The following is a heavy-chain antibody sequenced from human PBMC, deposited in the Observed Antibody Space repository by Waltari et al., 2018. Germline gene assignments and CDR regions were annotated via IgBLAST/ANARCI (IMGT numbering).Heavy chain of an antibody. CDR3: AKGPSTRTNWFDP. CDR1: GFIFSNYD. V-gene: IGHV3-23*01. Sequence: EVQLLESGGGLVQPGGSLRLSCAASGFIFSNYDMSWVRQAPGKGVECVSVITSSGDRIYYAGSVKGRFTISRDSSKNMLYLQMNSLRADDTAVYYCAKGPSTRTNWFDPWGQGTLVTVSS. CDR2: ITSSGDRI. J-gene: IGHJ5*02. D-gene: IGHD2-2*01.